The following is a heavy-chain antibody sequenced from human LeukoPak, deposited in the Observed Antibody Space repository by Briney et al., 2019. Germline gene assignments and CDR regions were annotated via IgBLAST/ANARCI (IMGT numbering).Heavy chain of an antibody. CDR2: ISGSGGST. V-gene: IGHV3-23*01. CDR1: GFTFSSYA. Sequence: WGSLRLSCAASGFTFSSYAMSWVRQAPGKGLEWVSAISGSGGSTYYADSVKGRFTISRDNSKNTLYLQMNSLRAEDTAVYYCAKLPHTDYGDYGAPYYFDYWGQGTLVTVSS. J-gene: IGHJ4*02. D-gene: IGHD4-17*01. CDR3: AKLPHTDYGDYGAPYYFDY.